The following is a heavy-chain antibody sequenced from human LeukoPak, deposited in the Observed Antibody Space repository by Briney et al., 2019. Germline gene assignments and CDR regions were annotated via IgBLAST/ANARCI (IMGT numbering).Heavy chain of an antibody. CDR1: GGSSSSSTYY. D-gene: IGHD2-15*01. CDR3: ARPPVVAPTSYFDY. J-gene: IGHJ4*02. Sequence: KPSETLSLTCTVSGGSSSSSTYYWGWIRQPPGKGLEWIGTIYCRGNTYYSPSLKSRITISVDTSKNQFSLNLNSVTAADTAVYYCARPPVVAPTSYFDYWGQGILVTVSS. CDR2: IYCRGNT. V-gene: IGHV4-39*01.